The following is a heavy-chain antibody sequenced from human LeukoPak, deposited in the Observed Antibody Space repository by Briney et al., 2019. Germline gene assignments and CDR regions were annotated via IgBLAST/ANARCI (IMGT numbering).Heavy chain of an antibody. CDR3: ARHPELYFFDY. Sequence: SETLSLTCTVSGASISSYYWSWIRQPPGKGLEWIGYISYSGSTNYNPSLKSRVAISADTSKNQVSLTLSSVTAADTAVYYCARHPELYFFDYWGQGTLVTVSS. D-gene: IGHD3-10*01. V-gene: IGHV4-59*08. CDR2: ISYSGST. CDR1: GASISSYY. J-gene: IGHJ4*02.